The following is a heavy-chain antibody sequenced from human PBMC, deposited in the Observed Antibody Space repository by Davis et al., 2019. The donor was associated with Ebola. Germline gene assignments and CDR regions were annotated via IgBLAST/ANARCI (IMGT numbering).Heavy chain of an antibody. J-gene: IGHJ4*02. CDR2: INYSGST. Sequence: PSETLSLTCTVSGGSISSSSYYWGWIRQPPGKGLEWIGTINYSGSTYYNPSLKSRVTISVDTSKNQFSLKLSSVTAADTAVYYCVRDWPHNWGQGTLVTVSS. D-gene: IGHD5-24*01. CDR1: GGSISSSSYY. CDR3: VRDWPHN. V-gene: IGHV4-39*07.